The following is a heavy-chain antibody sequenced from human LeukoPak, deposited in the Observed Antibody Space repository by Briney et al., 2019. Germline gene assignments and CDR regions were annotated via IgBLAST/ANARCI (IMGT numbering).Heavy chain of an antibody. CDR2: IISNGGST. CDR3: VKDGLAFCGGDCYPYFDY. V-gene: IGHV3-64D*06. D-gene: IGHD2-21*02. CDR1: GFTFSVYA. J-gene: IGHJ4*02. Sequence: PGGSLRHSCSASGFTFSVYAIHWVRQAPGKGLEYVSTIISNGGSTYYADSVKGRFTISRDNSKNTVSLQMSSLRAEDTALYYCVKDGLAFCGGDCYPYFDYWGQGTLVTVSS.